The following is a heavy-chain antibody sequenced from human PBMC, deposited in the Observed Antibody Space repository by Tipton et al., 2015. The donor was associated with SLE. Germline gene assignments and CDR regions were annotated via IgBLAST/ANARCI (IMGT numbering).Heavy chain of an antibody. D-gene: IGHD1-26*01. J-gene: IGHJ3*01. CDR2: FYPGDSDT. V-gene: IGHV5-51*01. Sequence: QLVQSGAQVKKPGESLRISCQGSGYSFTNFWIGWVRQMPGKGLEWMGIFYPGDSDTRYSPSFQGQVTFSADKSTNTAYLQWSSLKASDTAIYYCARHLWESHSEAFDFWGQGTRVTVSS. CDR1: GYSFTNFW. CDR3: ARHLWESHSEAFDF.